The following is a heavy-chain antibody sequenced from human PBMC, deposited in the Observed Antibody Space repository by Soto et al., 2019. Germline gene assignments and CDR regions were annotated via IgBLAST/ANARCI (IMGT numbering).Heavy chain of an antibody. D-gene: IGHD2-2*01. J-gene: IGHJ4*02. Sequence: QVQLVQSGAEVKKPGSSVKVSCKASGGTFSSYAISWVRQAPGQGLEWMGGIIPIFGTANYAQKFQGRVTITADESTSTAYMELSSLRSEDTAVYYCAIGLFPDRYCISTSCYADGDYWGQGTLVTVSS. CDR1: GGTFSSYA. CDR3: AIGLFPDRYCISTSCYADGDY. CDR2: IIPIFGTA. V-gene: IGHV1-69*12.